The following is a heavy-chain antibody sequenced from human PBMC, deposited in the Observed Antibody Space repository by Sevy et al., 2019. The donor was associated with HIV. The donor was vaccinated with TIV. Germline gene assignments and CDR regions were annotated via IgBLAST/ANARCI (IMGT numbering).Heavy chain of an antibody. J-gene: IGHJ4*02. CDR1: GFSVSSHA. CDR2: ISYDGSSK. CDR3: SRDAGYSVGWYPSGY. D-gene: IGHD2-15*01. V-gene: IGHV3-30-3*01. Sequence: GGSLRLSCAASGFSVSSHAMHWVRQAPGKGLEWVALISYDGSSKYYSDSVKGRLTISRDNSKNTLYLQMNSLRPEDTALYYCSRDAGYSVGWYPSGYWGQGTLVTVSS.